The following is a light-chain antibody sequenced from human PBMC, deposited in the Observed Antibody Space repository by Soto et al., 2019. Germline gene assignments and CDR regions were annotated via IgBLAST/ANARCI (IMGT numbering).Light chain of an antibody. CDR3: QQYGSSPVT. CDR1: QSVSSSY. Sequence: EIVLTQSPGTLSLSPGERGTLSCRASQSVSSSYLAWYQQKPGQAPRLLIYGASSRATGIPDRFSGSGSGTDFTHTISRLEPEDFAVYYCQQYGSSPVTFGGGTKVEIK. V-gene: IGKV3-20*01. CDR2: GAS. J-gene: IGKJ4*01.